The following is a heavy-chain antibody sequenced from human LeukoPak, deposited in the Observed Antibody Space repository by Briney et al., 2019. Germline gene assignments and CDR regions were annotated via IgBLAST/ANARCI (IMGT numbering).Heavy chain of an antibody. CDR2: IWYDGSNK. CDR3: ARTVDTAMAVTFDY. D-gene: IGHD5-18*01. J-gene: IGHJ4*02. CDR1: GFTFSSCA. V-gene: IGHV3-33*08. Sequence: GGSLRLSCSASGFTFSSCAMHWVRQAPGKGLEWVALIWYDGSNKYYADSVKGRFTISRDNSKNTLYLQMNSLRAEDTAVYHCARTVDTAMAVTFDYWGQGSLVTVSS.